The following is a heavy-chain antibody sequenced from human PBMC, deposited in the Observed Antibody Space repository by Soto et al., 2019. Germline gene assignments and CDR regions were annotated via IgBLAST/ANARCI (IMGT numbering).Heavy chain of an antibody. V-gene: IGHV4-61*01. J-gene: IGHJ4*02. CDR2: VYNSRST. Sequence: SETLSLTCTVSGGSVSSGNFFWSWIRQPPGKGLEWVGYVYNSRSTKYNPSLKSRVTISVDTSKNQFSLEMSSVTAADTAVYYCARGLVVTYYFDYWGQGTLVTV. CDR1: GGSVSSGNFF. CDR3: ARGLVVTYYFDY. D-gene: IGHD3-22*01.